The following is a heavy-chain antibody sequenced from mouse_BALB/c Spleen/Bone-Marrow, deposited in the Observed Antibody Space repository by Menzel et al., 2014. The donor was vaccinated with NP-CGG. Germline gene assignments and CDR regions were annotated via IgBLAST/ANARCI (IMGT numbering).Heavy chain of an antibody. J-gene: IGHJ1*01. D-gene: IGHD2-1*01. CDR2: IRNKAKGSTT. Sequence: VQLKESGGGSEQPGGSLRLSCATSGFTLTDYYMSWVRQPPGKALEWLGFIRNKAKGSTTDYSASVKGRFTISRDNSQSILYLQMNTLRPEDSATYYCARDIEGNYSYWYLHLRAAATPFPVSS. V-gene: IGHV7-3*02. CDR1: GFTLTDYY. CDR3: ARDIEGNYSYWYLHL.